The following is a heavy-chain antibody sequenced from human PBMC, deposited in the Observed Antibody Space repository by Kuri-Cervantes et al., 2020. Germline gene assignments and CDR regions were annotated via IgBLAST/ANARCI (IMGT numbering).Heavy chain of an antibody. CDR2: IRSSSSTI. CDR1: GFTFSNYN. D-gene: IGHD6-19*01. J-gene: IGHJ3*02. Sequence: GGSLRLSCAASGFTFSNYNMNWVRQAPGKGLEWVSYIRSSSSTIYYVDSVKGRFTISRDNAKNSLYLQMNSLRDEDTAVYYCAKDNGVGQWLVVGFDIWGQGTMVTVSS. CDR3: AKDNGVGQWLVVGFDI. V-gene: IGHV3-48*02.